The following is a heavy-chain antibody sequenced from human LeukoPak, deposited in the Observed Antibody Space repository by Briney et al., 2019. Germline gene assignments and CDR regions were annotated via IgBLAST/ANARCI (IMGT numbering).Heavy chain of an antibody. V-gene: IGHV3-23*01. J-gene: IGHJ4*02. CDR3: ARGEDFWSGYFAY. Sequence: GGSLRLSCAASGFSFSSYAMSWVRQAPGKGLEWVSNISGRDGSTYYADSVKGRFTISRDNSKNTLYLQMNSLRAEDTAVYYCARGEDFWSGYFAYWGQGTLVTVSS. D-gene: IGHD3-3*01. CDR1: GFSFSSYA. CDR2: ISGRDGST.